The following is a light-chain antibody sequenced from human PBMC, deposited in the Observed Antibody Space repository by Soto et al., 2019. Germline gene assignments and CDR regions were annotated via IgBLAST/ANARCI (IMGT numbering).Light chain of an antibody. J-gene: IGKJ3*01. CDR2: YVS. Sequence: DVVMTQSPLSLPVTLGQPASISCRSSQSLVYGRGNIYLNWFQQRPGRSPRGLSYYVSIRDSGVRERLSGGGSGTNLPLKISRVEGEHVGFYYCMKGTHWPLTLRTGTKVDI. CDR1: QSLVYGRGNIY. CDR3: MKGTHWPLT. V-gene: IGKV2-30*01.